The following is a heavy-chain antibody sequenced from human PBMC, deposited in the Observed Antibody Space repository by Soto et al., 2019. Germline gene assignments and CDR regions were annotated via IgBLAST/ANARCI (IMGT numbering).Heavy chain of an antibody. Sequence: QVQFLQWGAGLLKPSETLSLTCAVSGGSFNPYYWTWIRQPPGKGLEWIGQVLHSGTSNYNPSLRSRVTISLDSSKKEFSLKLDSVTAADTAVYYCARGIPPLGATIDSWGQGTLVTVSS. J-gene: IGHJ5*01. CDR2: VLHSGTS. CDR1: GGSFNPYY. D-gene: IGHD1-26*01. CDR3: ARGIPPLGATIDS. V-gene: IGHV4-34*02.